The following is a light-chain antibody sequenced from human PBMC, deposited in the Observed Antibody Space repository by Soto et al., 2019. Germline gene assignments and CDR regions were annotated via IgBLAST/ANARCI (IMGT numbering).Light chain of an antibody. CDR3: QQYARSPYN. V-gene: IGKV1-16*02. Sequence: DIQMTQSPSSLSASVGDRVTITCRASQDILTSLAWFQQKPGKGPKSLIYGASNLHGGVTSKFRGSGSGTDFTLTINGLQPEDIAIYYCQQYARSPYNFGPGTRVEI. CDR1: QDILTS. CDR2: GAS. J-gene: IGKJ2*01.